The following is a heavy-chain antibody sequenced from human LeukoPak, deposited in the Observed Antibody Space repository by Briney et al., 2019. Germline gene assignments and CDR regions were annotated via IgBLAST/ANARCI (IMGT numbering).Heavy chain of an antibody. Sequence: PSETLSLTCTVSGASITDYYWSWIRQPPAKGLEWIGYIYYTGSPNYNPSLKSRLTLSLDRSQNQFSLILTSVTAADTAVYYCAYGGDAYKTGYWGQGTLVTVSS. V-gene: IGHV4-59*01. CDR1: GASITDYY. J-gene: IGHJ4*02. CDR2: IYYTGSP. D-gene: IGHD5-24*01. CDR3: AYGGDAYKTGY.